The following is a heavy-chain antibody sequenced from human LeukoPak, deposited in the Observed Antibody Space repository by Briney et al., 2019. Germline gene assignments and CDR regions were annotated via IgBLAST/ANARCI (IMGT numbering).Heavy chain of an antibody. CDR2: INTNTGNP. D-gene: IGHD2-15*01. CDR1: GYTFTSYA. J-gene: IGHJ4*02. CDR3: ARGYCSGGSCPTFIDY. Sequence: GASVKVSCKASGYTFTSYAMNWVRQAPGQGLEWMGWINTNTGNPTYAQGFTGRFVFSLDTSVSTAYLQISSLKAEDTAAYYCARGYCSGGSCPTFIDYWGQGTLVTVSS. V-gene: IGHV7-4-1*02.